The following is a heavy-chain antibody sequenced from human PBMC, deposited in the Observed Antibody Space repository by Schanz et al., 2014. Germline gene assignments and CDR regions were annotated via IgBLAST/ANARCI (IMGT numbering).Heavy chain of an antibody. CDR1: GFTFSSYA. J-gene: IGHJ4*02. D-gene: IGHD3-10*01. V-gene: IGHV3-23*01. CDR3: ARIGGSVFDY. CDR2: INTGVNT. Sequence: EVQLLESGGGLVQPGGSLRLSCAASGFTFSSYAMSWVRQAPGKGLEWVSAINTGVNTYYADSVKGRFTISRDNSKNTLFLQMNSLRAEDTAVYYCARIGGSVFDYWAQGTLVTVSS.